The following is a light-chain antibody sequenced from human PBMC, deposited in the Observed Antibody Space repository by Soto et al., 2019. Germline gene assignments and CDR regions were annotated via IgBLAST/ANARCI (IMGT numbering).Light chain of an antibody. CDR1: QGISSY. J-gene: IGKJ3*01. V-gene: IGKV1-9*01. CDR3: QQLNSYPRG. CDR2: AAS. Sequence: DIQLTQSPSFLSASVGDRVTITCRASQGISSYLAWYQQKPGKAPKLLIYAASTLQSGVPSRFSGSGSGTEFTLTISSLQPEDFATYSCQQLNSYPRGFGPG.